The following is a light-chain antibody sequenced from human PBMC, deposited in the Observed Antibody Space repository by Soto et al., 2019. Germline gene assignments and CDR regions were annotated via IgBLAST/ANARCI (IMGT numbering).Light chain of an antibody. J-gene: IGLJ1*01. Sequence: QSVLTQPASVSGSPGQSVTISCTGTSSDVGAYKYVSWYQKHPGKAPKLMIYGVSNRPSGVSNRFSGSKSGNTAFLTISVLQPEDEADYYCSSYTSSSTRVFGTGTKVTVL. CDR2: GVS. V-gene: IGLV2-14*03. CDR3: SSYTSSSTRV. CDR1: SSDVGAYKY.